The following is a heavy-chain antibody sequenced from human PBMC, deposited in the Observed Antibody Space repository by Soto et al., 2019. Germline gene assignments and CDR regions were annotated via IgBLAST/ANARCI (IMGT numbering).Heavy chain of an antibody. CDR1: GGSISSYH. Sequence: QVQLQESGPGLVKPSETLSLTCTVSGGSISSYHWSWIRQCPGKGLEWIGHIYYSGSTNYNPSLKSRVTISVDTSKNQFSLRLSSVTAADTAVYYCAREGGRYSYGFSPFDYWGQGILVTVSS. D-gene: IGHD5-18*01. J-gene: IGHJ4*02. CDR3: AREGGRYSYGFSPFDY. CDR2: IYYSGST. V-gene: IGHV4-59*01.